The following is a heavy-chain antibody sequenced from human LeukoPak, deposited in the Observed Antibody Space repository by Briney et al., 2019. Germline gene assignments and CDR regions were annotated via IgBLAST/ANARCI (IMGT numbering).Heavy chain of an antibody. J-gene: IGHJ4*02. CDR2: VGTSGHT. Sequence: GGSLRLSCAASGFTLSTYDMHWVRQGPGEGLEWVAAVGTSGHTFYPDSVKGEFTISREKDRNSVYLQMNSLRAGDTAVYYCVRSFYGDHPYWGQGTLVTVSS. V-gene: IGHV3-13*01. CDR3: VRSFYGDHPY. D-gene: IGHD4-17*01. CDR1: GFTLSTYD.